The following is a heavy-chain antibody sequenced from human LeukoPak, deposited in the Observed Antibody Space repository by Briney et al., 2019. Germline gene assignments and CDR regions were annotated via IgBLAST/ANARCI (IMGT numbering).Heavy chain of an antibody. CDR1: GYSFTSYL. D-gene: IGHD2-2*01. CDR2: IYPGDSDT. V-gene: IGHV5-51*01. J-gene: IGHJ6*01. CDR3: ARQGCSSTSCHFYYYGMHV. Sequence: GESLNISCKASGYSFTSYLIGWVRQMPEKGLEWMGIIYPGDSDTRYSPSFQSHVTISADKSSSTAYLQWSSLKASDAAMYYCARQGCSSTSCHFYYYGMHVRGQGTTVTVSS.